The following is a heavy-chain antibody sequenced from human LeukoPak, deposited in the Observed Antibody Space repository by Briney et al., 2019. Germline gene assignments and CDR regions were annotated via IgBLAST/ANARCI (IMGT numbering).Heavy chain of an antibody. V-gene: IGHV4-39*01. CDR3: ARHSGSYSAFDY. D-gene: IGHD1-26*01. J-gene: IGHJ4*02. CDR1: GGSISSSSYY. Sequence: PSGTLSLTCTVSGGSISSSSYYWGWIRQPPGKGLEWIGSIYYSGSTYYNPSLKSRVTISVDTSKNQFSLKLSSVTAADTAVYYCARHSGSYSAFDYWGQGTLVTVSS. CDR2: IYYSGST.